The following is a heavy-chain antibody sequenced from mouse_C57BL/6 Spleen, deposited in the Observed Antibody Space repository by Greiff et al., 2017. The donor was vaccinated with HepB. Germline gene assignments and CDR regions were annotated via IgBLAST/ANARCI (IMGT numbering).Heavy chain of an antibody. D-gene: IGHD1-1*01. J-gene: IGHJ1*03. Sequence: EVKLVESGGDLVKPGGSLKLSCAASGFTFSSYGMSWVRQTPDKRLEWVATISSGGSYTYYPDSVKGRFTISRDNAKNTLYLQMSSLKSEDTAMYYCARHEPTVVAKGYFDVWGTGTTVTVSS. CDR3: ARHEPTVVAKGYFDV. CDR2: ISSGGSYT. V-gene: IGHV5-6*01. CDR1: GFTFSSYG.